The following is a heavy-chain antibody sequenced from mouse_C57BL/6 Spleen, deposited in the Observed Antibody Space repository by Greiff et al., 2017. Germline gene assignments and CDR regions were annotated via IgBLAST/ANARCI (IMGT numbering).Heavy chain of an antibody. Sequence: QVQLQQSGPELVKPGASVKISCTASGYAFSSSWMNWVKQRPGKGLEWIGRLYPGDGDTTYNGKFKGKATLTADKSSSTAYMQLSSLTSEDSAVYFCARSYYYARDDWGQGTSVTVAS. CDR2: LYPGDGDT. V-gene: IGHV1-82*01. CDR3: ARSYYYARDD. J-gene: IGHJ4*01. CDR1: GYAFSSSW. D-gene: IGHD2-12*01.